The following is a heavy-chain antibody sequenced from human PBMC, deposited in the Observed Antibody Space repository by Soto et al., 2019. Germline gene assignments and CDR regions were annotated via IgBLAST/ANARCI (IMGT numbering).Heavy chain of an antibody. D-gene: IGHD6-13*01. J-gene: IGHJ6*02. V-gene: IGHV3-7*03. CDR3: ARERGWRIAAGGLDV. CDR2: IKQDGSEK. CDR1: GFTFSSYW. Sequence: HPGGSLRLSCAASGFTFSSYWMSWVRQAPGKGLEWVANIKQDGSEKYYVDSVKGRFTISRDNAKNSLYLQMNSLRAEDTAVYYCARERGWRIAAGGLDVWGQGTTVTVSS.